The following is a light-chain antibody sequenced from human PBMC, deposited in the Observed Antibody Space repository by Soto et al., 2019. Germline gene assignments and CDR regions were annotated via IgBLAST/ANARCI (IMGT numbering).Light chain of an antibody. CDR2: KNN. CDR1: ASTIGRNY. Sequence: VLSQSPSASGTPGQRVTISCSGSASTIGRNYVYWYQQLPGTAPKLLIYKNNQRPPGVPDRFPGSKSGTSASLAISGLRSEDEADYYCAAWDDNLSGLYVFGAGTKVTVL. V-gene: IGLV1-47*01. CDR3: AAWDDNLSGLYV. J-gene: IGLJ1*01.